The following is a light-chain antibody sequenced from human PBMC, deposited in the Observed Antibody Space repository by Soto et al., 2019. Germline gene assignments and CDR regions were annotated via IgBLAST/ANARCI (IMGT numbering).Light chain of an antibody. J-gene: IGKJ1*01. CDR1: QGIGDA. Sequence: EIQMTQSQSSLSASVGDRVIITYRASQGIGDALGWYQQKPGKAPKPLIYAASSLQSGVPSRFSGSGSGTDFTLTVSSLQPDDVASYYCLQHNTDPCTFGPGTKVEVK. CDR3: LQHNTDPCT. CDR2: AAS. V-gene: IGKV1-17*01.